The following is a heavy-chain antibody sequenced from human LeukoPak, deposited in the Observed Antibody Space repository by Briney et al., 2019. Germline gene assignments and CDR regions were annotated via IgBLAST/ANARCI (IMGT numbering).Heavy chain of an antibody. CDR2: ISSSSSTI. D-gene: IGHD4-11*01. J-gene: IGHJ4*02. CDR1: GFTFSNAW. Sequence: GGSLRLSCAASGFTFSNAWMNWVRQAPGKGLEWVSYISSSSSTIYYADSVKGRFTISRDNAKNSLYLQMSSLRDEDTAVYYCARLTTLQAGYWGQGTLVTVSS. V-gene: IGHV3-48*02. CDR3: ARLTTLQAGY.